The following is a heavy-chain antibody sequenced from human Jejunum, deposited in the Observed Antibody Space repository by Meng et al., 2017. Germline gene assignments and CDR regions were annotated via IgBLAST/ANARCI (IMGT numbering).Heavy chain of an antibody. CDR2: IYHTGSN. Sequence: EAAPGRVTASGQLFCTCVLPCLSVERINWWSWVRHPPGTGLEWIGEIYHTGSNNCRPSLKSRVSISMDASKNQVFLKLTAVTAADTAVYYCARVREVPLGTGDWFDPWGQGTLVTVSS. CDR1: CLSVERINW. V-gene: IGHV4-4*02. J-gene: IGHJ5*02. CDR3: ARVREVPLGTGDWFDP. D-gene: IGHD1/OR15-1a*01.